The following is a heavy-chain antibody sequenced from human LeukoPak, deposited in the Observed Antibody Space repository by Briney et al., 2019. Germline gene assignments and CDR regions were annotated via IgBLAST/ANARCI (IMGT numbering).Heavy chain of an antibody. J-gene: IGHJ6*03. Sequence: SVKVSCKASGGTFSSYAISWVRQARGQGLEWMGGIIPIFGTANHSQKFQGRVTITTDESTSTAYMELSSLRSEDTAVYYCAGSYCSSTSCYARSPVRNYYYYYMDVWGKGTTVTVSS. CDR1: GGTFSSYA. V-gene: IGHV1-69*05. CDR2: IIPIFGTA. D-gene: IGHD2-2*01. CDR3: AGSYCSSTSCYARSPVRNYYYYYMDV.